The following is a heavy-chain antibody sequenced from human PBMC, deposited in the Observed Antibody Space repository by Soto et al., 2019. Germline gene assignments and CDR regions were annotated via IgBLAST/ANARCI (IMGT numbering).Heavy chain of an antibody. J-gene: IGHJ4*02. CDR1: RFSFSGYW. V-gene: IGHV3-74*01. CDR3: ARRLKGTPPY. Sequence: EVQLVESGGGLAQPGGSLRLSCAASRFSFSGYWMQWVRQAPGKGLVWVARINGDGSIANYADSVKGRFTISRDNAKNTLFLQMNSLRVEDTAVYYCARRLKGTPPYWGQGTLVTVSS. CDR2: INGDGSIA.